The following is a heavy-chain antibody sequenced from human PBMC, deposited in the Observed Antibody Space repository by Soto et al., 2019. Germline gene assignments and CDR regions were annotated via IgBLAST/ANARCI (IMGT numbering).Heavy chain of an antibody. Sequence: TLCLTCRFSGRSINTGCYYLSWIRQRPGQCLEWIGYIYYSGSTYYNPSLESRSSISVDTSKKQFSLKIHSVTAADTAVYFCARLPSIINYPLDGWGPGTRVTASS. J-gene: IGHJ6*02. CDR1: GRSINTGCYY. V-gene: IGHV4-31*03. CDR2: IYYSGST. D-gene: IGHD3-10*01. CDR3: ARLPSIINYPLDG.